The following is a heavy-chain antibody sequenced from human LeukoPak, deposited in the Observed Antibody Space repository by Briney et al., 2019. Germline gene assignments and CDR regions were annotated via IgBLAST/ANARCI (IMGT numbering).Heavy chain of an antibody. V-gene: IGHV3-33*01. CDR3: ARGIVVVPAAILLKYYFDY. J-gene: IGHJ4*02. D-gene: IGHD2-2*01. CDR2: IWYDGSNK. CDR1: GFTFSSYG. Sequence: GGSLRLSCAASGFTFSSYGMHWVRQAPGKGLEWVAVIWYDGSNKYYADSVKGRFTISRDNSKNTLYLQMNSLRAEDTAVYYCARGIVVVPAAILLKYYFDYWGQGTLVTVSS.